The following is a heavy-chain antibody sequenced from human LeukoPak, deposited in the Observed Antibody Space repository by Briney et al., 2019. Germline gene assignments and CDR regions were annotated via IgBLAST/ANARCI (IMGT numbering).Heavy chain of an antibody. D-gene: IGHD5-24*01. Sequence: ASVKVSCKASGYTFTSYYMHWVRQAPGQGLEWMGIINPSGGSTSYAQKFQGRVTMTRDMATSTVYMELSSLRSEDTAVYYCARDPLVGEMATNFDYWGQGTLVTVSS. CDR2: INPSGGST. CDR1: GYTFTSYY. CDR3: ARDPLVGEMATNFDY. V-gene: IGHV1-46*01. J-gene: IGHJ4*02.